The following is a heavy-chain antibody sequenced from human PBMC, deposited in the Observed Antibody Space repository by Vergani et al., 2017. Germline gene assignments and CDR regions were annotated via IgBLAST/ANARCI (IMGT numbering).Heavy chain of an antibody. CDR2: ISLNSGDT. CDR3: ATNDRARQPSGGF. J-gene: IGHJ4*02. D-gene: IGHD1-1*01. Sequence: QVQLVQSGAEVKKSGASLTVSCKASGHSFTVYSMDWVRQAPGQGLEWMGRISLNSGDTNFAQKFQGRVTMTRDTSITTGYLQLSGLTSDDTAVYYCATNDRARQPSGGFWGQGSLVTVSS. V-gene: IGHV1-2*02. CDR1: GHSFTVYS.